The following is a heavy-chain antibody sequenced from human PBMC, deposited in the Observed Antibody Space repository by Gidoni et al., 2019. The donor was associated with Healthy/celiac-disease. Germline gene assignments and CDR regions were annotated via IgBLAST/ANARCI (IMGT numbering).Heavy chain of an antibody. Sequence: QVQLVQSGGEVKKPGASVKVSCKASGYTFTSYGISWVRHAPGQGLEWMGWISAYNGNTNYAQKLPGRVTMTTDTSTSTAYMELRSLRSDDTAVYYCARGVYAIHDYYYYGMDVLGQGTTVTVSS. V-gene: IGHV1-18*01. CDR2: ISAYNGNT. CDR3: ARGVYAIHDYYYYGMDV. D-gene: IGHD2-8*01. CDR1: GYTFTSYG. J-gene: IGHJ6*02.